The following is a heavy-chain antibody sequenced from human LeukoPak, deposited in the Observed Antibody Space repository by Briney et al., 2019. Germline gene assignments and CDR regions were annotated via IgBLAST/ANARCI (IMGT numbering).Heavy chain of an antibody. D-gene: IGHD3-22*01. V-gene: IGHV3-23*01. CDR3: AKMMIVVVMSPRNWFDP. CDR2: ISGGGGST. CDR1: GFTFSSYA. J-gene: IGHJ5*02. Sequence: SGGSLRLSCAASGFTFSSYAMTWVRQAPGKGLEWVSTISGGGGSTYYADSVKGRFTISRDNSKNTLYLQMNSLRAEDTAVYYCAKMMIVVVMSPRNWFDPWGQGTLVTVSS.